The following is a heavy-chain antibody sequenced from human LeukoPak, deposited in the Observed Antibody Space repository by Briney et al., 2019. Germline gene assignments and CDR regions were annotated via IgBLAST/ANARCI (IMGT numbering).Heavy chain of an antibody. CDR2: IYHSGST. CDR1: GGSISSGGYS. Sequence: SETLSLTCAVSGGSISSGGYSWSWIRQPPGKGLEWIGYIYHSGSTYYNPSLKSRVTISVDRSKNQFSLKLSSVTAADTAVYYCARATYGDYYFDYWGQGTLVTVSS. V-gene: IGHV4-30-2*01. J-gene: IGHJ4*02. D-gene: IGHD4-17*01. CDR3: ARATYGDYYFDY.